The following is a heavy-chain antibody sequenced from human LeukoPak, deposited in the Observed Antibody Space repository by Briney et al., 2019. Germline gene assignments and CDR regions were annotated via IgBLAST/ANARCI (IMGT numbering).Heavy chain of an antibody. D-gene: IGHD5-18*01. CDR1: GGSIRSNSYY. CDR3: ARGDTAMS. Sequence: PSETLSLTCTVSGGSIRSNSYYWGWIQQPPGKGLEWIGYIYYSGSTNYNPSLKSRVTISVDTSKNQFSLKLSSVAAADTAVYYCARGDTAMSWGQGTLVTVSS. CDR2: IYYSGST. V-gene: IGHV4-61*05. J-gene: IGHJ5*02.